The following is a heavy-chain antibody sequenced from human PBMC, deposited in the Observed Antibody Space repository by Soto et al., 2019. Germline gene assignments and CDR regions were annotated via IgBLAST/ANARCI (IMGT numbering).Heavy chain of an antibody. V-gene: IGHV1-46*03. CDR2: IHPSGGGA. D-gene: IGHD2-21*02. J-gene: IGHJ4*02. CDR3: SRGGHITVVTASFDF. CDR1: ENTFSSYY. Sequence: ASGKLSCKAAENTFSSYYLHWVRQAPGQGLEWMGMIHPSGGGATYAQKFLGRVTMTRDTSTSTVFMELSSLRSEDTAIYYCSRGGHITVVTASFDFWGQGTLVTVSS.